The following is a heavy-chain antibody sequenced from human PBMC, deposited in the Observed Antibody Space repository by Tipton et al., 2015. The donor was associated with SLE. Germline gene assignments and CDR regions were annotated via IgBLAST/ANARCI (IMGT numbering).Heavy chain of an antibody. CDR2: IYRNGNT. J-gene: IGHJ4*02. V-gene: IGHV4-38-2*01. Sequence: TLSLTCAVSGFSISSGHYWGWVRQPPGKGLEYIATIYRNGNTYYNPSLESRITISLDTSRNQFSLKLNSLTAADTAVYYCARCNYYGSGSYYNGYYFDYWGQGTLVTVSS. CDR1: GFSISSGHY. D-gene: IGHD3-10*01. CDR3: ARCNYYGSGSYYNGYYFDY.